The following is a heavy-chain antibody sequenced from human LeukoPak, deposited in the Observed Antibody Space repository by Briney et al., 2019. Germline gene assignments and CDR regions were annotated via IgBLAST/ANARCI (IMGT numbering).Heavy chain of an antibody. Sequence: SETLSLTCTVSGGSISSSSYYWGWIRQPPGKGLEWIGSIYYSGSTNYNPSLKSRVTISVDTSKNQFSLKLSSVTAADTAVYYCARFGVVGYMTGGFDPWGQGTLVTVSS. CDR3: ARFGVVGYMTGGFDP. D-gene: IGHD2-2*01. CDR1: GGSISSSSYY. J-gene: IGHJ5*02. CDR2: IYYSGST. V-gene: IGHV4-39*07.